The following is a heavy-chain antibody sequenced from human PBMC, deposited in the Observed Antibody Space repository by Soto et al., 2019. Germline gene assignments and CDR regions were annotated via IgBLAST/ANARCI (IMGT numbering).Heavy chain of an antibody. D-gene: IGHD3-22*01. Sequence: LSLTCTVSGGSISSYYWSWIRQPPGKGLEWIGYIYYSGSTNYNPSLKSRVTISVDTSKNQFSLKLSSVTAADTAVYYCAGSYYYDSIADFWGQGTLVTVSS. J-gene: IGHJ4*02. CDR1: GGSISSYY. CDR3: AGSYYYDSIADF. CDR2: IYYSGST. V-gene: IGHV4-59*01.